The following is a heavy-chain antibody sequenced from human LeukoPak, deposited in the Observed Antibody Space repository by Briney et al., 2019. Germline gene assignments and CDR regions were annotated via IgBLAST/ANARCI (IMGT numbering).Heavy chain of an antibody. J-gene: IGHJ5*02. CDR3: ARGGSYVWGSYRLKSWFDP. D-gene: IGHD3-16*02. CDR2: IHTSGST. CDR1: GGSISSYY. Sequence: NPSETLSLTCSVSGGSISSYYWSWIRQPAGKGLEWIGRIHTSGSTNYNPSLKSRVTMSVDTSKNQFSLKLSSVTAADTAVYYCARGGSYVWGSYRLKSWFDPWGQGTLVTVSS. V-gene: IGHV4-4*07.